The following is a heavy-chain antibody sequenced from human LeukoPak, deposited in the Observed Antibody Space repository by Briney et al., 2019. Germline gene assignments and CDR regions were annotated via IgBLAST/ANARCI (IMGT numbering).Heavy chain of an antibody. CDR1: GFPLSSYA. V-gene: IGHV3-23*01. J-gene: IGHJ4*02. CDR3: VNLYSSNY. CDR2: ISGGGGST. D-gene: IGHD6-19*01. Sequence: PGGSLRLSCAASGFPLSSYAMSWVRQAPGKGLEWVSGISGGGGSTFYADSVKGRFTISRDNSKNTLYLQMNSPRAEDTAVYYCVNLYSSNYWGQGTLVTVSS.